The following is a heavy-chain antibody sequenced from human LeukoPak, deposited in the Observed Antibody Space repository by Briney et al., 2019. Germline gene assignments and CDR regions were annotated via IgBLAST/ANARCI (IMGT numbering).Heavy chain of an antibody. D-gene: IGHD1-26*01. J-gene: IGHJ4*02. CDR3: ARDHGGATAFDY. V-gene: IGHV1-2*02. CDR2: INPNSGGT. Sequence: GASVKVSCKASGYTFTGYYMHWVRQAPGQGLEWMGWINPNSGGTNYAQKFQGRVTMTRDTSISTAYMELSRLRPDDTAVYYCARDHGGATAFDYWGQGTLVTVSS. CDR1: GYTFTGYY.